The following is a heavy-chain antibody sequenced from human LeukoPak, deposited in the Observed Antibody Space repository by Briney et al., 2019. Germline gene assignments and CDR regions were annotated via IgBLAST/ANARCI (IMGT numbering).Heavy chain of an antibody. CDR3: ARHAPYKDNHGFRHFDF. D-gene: IGHD2-15*01. Sequence: PEGSLRLSCAASGFTFSSYAMSWVRQAPGKGLELIGYIHDSGRTKSNPSLESRVTISIDTSKNQLSLQLTSVTAADTAVYYCARHAPYKDNHGFRHFDFWGQGTLVTVSS. V-gene: IGHV4-59*08. CDR2: IHDSGRT. CDR1: GFTFSSYA. J-gene: IGHJ4*02.